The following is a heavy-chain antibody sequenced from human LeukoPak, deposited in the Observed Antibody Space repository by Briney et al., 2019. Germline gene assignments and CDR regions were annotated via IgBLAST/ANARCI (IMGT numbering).Heavy chain of an antibody. CDR3: ARASYSYDINGWVPFDY. Sequence: PSETLSLTRTLAGNSISSGDNCWSWILQPAGKGLEWFGRMYTSRTTNYNPSLKSRVTISGDTSKNQFSLRRSSVTAADTAVYYCARASYSYDINGWVPFDYGGQGTLVTVSS. CDR2: MYTSRTT. D-gene: IGHD3-22*01. V-gene: IGHV4-61*02. CDR1: GNSISSGDNC. J-gene: IGHJ4*02.